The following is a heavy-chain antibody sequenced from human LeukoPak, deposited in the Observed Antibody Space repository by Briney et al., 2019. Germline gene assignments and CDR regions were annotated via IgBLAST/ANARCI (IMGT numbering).Heavy chain of an antibody. CDR2: ISSSSSYI. D-gene: IGHD3-10*01. J-gene: IGHJ6*04. Sequence: PGGSLRLSCAASGFTFSSYSMNWVRQAPGKGLEWVSSISSSSSYIYYADSVKGRFTISRDNAKNSLYLQMNSLRAEDTAVYYCASRITMVRGVIKVSYYYYGMVVWGKGTTVTVSS. CDR3: ASRITMVRGVIKVSYYYYGMVV. CDR1: GFTFSSYS. V-gene: IGHV3-21*01.